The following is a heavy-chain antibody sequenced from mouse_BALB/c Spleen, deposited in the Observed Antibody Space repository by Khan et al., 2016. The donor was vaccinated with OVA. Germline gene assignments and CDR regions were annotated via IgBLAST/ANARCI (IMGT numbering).Heavy chain of an antibody. Sequence: VELVESGAELARPGASVKMSCKASGYTFTSYTIHWIKQRPGQGLEWIGYINPSSGYTNYNQKLKDKATLTADKSSTTAYMQLSSLTSDDSAVYYCARDGAYYRNDGWFAYWGQGTLVTVSA. CDR1: GYTFTSYT. J-gene: IGHJ3*01. CDR3: ARDGAYYRNDGWFAY. CDR2: INPSSGYT. V-gene: IGHV1-4*01. D-gene: IGHD2-14*01.